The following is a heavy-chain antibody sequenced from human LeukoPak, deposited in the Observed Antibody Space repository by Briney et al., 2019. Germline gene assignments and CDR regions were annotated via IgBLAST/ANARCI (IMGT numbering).Heavy chain of an antibody. CDR2: ISGDGGST. J-gene: IGHJ4*02. Sequence: GGSLRLSCAASGFTFDDYAMHWVRQAPGRGLEWVSLISGDGGSTYYVDSVKGRFTISRDNSKNSLYLQMNSLRTEDTALYFCAKDILLGSGSPDFDYWGQGTLVTVSS. V-gene: IGHV3-43*02. D-gene: IGHD3-10*01. CDR1: GFTFDDYA. CDR3: AKDILLGSGSPDFDY.